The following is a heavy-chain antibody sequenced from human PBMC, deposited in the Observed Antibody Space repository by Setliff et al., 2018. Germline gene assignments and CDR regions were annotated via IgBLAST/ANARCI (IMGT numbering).Heavy chain of an antibody. V-gene: IGHV1-18*01. CDR1: GYTFTSYG. CDR2: ITIYNGNT. CDR3: ARAHLPGSGSYFGFDY. Sequence: ASVKVSCKASGYTFTSYGISWVRQVPGQGLGWMGWITIYNGNTNYAQKFQDRVSMTTDASTGTAYMELSSLTSDDTAAYYCARAHLPGSGSYFGFDYWGQGTLVTVSS. D-gene: IGHD1-26*01. J-gene: IGHJ4*02.